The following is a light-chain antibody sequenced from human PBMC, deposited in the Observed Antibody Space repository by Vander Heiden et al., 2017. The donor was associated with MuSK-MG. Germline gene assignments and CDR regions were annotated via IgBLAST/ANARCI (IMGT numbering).Light chain of an antibody. J-gene: IGLJ2*01. CDR1: SLRNYY. CDR3: HSQDSSNNNLI. CDR2: GEN. Sequence: SSELTQDPAVSVALGQTVRITCQGDSLRNYYASWYPQKPGQAPVLFLFGENTRTSGIPDRFSGSSSGTTASLTTTGAQAEEEADYYCHSQDSSNNNLIFGGGTKLTVL. V-gene: IGLV3-19*01.